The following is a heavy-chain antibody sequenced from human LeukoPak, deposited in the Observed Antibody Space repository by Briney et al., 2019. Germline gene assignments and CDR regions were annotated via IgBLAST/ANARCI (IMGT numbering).Heavy chain of an antibody. CDR1: GFTFSSDS. J-gene: IGHJ4*02. V-gene: IGHV3-21*01. CDR2: ISSSSSYI. CDR3: ATVPYYYGSGSL. Sequence: GGSLRLSCAASGFTFSSDSMNWVRQAPGKGPEWVSSISSSSSYIYHPDSGKGRFTISRANATNSLYLQMNSLRAEDTAPYYSATVPYYYGSGSLWGPGTLVTVSS. D-gene: IGHD3-10*01.